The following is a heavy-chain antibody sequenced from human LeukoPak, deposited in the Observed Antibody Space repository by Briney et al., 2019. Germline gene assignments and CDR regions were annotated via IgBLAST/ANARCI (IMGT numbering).Heavy chain of an antibody. CDR3: AAGIVGATNDY. CDR1: GYTFTGYY. J-gene: IGHJ4*02. D-gene: IGHD1-26*01. Sequence: ASVKVSCKASGYTFTGYYMHWVRQAPGQGLEWMGWINPNSGGTNYAKKFQGRVTMTRDTSISTAYMELSRLRSDDTAVYYCAAGIVGATNDYWGQGTLVTVSS. V-gene: IGHV1-2*02. CDR2: INPNSGGT.